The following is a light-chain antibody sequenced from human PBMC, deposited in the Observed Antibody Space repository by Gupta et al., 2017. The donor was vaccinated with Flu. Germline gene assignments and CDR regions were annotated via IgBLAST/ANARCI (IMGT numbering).Light chain of an antibody. Sequence: QSVLTQPPSASGAPRQRVPISCTGSSSNIGAGYDVHWYQQLPGTAPKLLIYGNSNRPSGVPDRFSGSKSGTSASLAITGLQAEDEADYYCQSYDSSLSGYVFGTGTKVTVL. CDR2: GNS. CDR3: QSYDSSLSGYV. V-gene: IGLV1-40*01. CDR1: SSNIGAGYD. J-gene: IGLJ1*01.